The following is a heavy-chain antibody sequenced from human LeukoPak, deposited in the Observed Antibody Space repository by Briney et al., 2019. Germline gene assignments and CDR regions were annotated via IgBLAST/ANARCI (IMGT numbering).Heavy chain of an antibody. D-gene: IGHD5-24*01. CDR3: AKGRGWLQFFDY. CDR1: GFTFSGSA. CDR2: IRSKANSYAT. J-gene: IGHJ4*02. Sequence: PGGSLRRSCAASGFTFSGSAMHWVRQAPGKGLEWVGRIRSKANSYATVYAASVKGRFTISRDDSKNTAYLQMNSLKTEDTAVYYCAKGRGWLQFFDYWGQGTLVTVSS. V-gene: IGHV3-73*01.